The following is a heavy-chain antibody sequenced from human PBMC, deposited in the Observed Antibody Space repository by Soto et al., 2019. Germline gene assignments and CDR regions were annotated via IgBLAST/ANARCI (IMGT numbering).Heavy chain of an antibody. CDR3: ARLSRITIFGVVITDYYYYGMDV. J-gene: IGHJ6*02. CDR2: IYYSGST. CDR1: GGSISSYY. D-gene: IGHD3-3*01. Sequence: PSETLSLTCTVSGGSISSYYWSWIRQPPGKGLEWIGYIYYSGSTNYNPSLKSRVTISVDTSKNQFSLKLSSVTAADTAVYYCARLSRITIFGVVITDYYYYGMDVWGQGTTVTVSS. V-gene: IGHV4-59*01.